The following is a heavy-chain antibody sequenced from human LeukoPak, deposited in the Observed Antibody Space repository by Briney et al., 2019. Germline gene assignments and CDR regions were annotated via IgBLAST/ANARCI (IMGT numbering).Heavy chain of an antibody. CDR3: AKDVDPFGSGSYVEGFDY. V-gene: IGHV3-30*18. D-gene: IGHD3-10*01. J-gene: IGHJ4*02. Sequence: GGSLRLSCATSGFNFRTYSMNWVRQAPGKGLEWVAVISYDGSNKYYADSVKGRFTLSRDNSKKTLYLQMNSIRAEDTAVYYCAKDVDPFGSGSYVEGFDYWGEGTLVTVSS. CDR1: GFNFRTYS. CDR2: ISYDGSNK.